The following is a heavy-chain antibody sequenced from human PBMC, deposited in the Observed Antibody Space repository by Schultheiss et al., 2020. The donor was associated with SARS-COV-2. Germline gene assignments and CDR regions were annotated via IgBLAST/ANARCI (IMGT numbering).Heavy chain of an antibody. CDR3: ARGYYDFWSGYQFDY. CDR2: TYYRSKWYT. J-gene: IGHJ4*02. Sequence: SQTLSLTCAISGDSVSSNSAAWNWIRQSPSRGLEWLGRTYYRSKWYTDYAVSVKSRITINSDTSKNQFSLQLNSVTPEDTAVYYCARGYYDFWSGYQFDYWGQGTLVTVSS. CDR1: GDSVSSNSAA. D-gene: IGHD3-3*01. V-gene: IGHV6-1*01.